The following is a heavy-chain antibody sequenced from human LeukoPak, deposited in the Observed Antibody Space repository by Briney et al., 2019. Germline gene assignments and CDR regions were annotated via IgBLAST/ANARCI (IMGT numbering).Heavy chain of an antibody. J-gene: IGHJ3*02. CDR3: ARGGRAAAGAFDI. V-gene: IGHV4-34*01. Sequence: SETLSLTCAVYGGSLNGHYWSWIRQPPGKGLEWIGEGSESGGTKFNPSLKSRVTISADTSKNQFSLKVKSVTAADTAVYYCARGGRAAAGAFDIWGQGTMVTVSS. D-gene: IGHD6-13*01. CDR1: GGSLNGHY. CDR2: GSESGGT.